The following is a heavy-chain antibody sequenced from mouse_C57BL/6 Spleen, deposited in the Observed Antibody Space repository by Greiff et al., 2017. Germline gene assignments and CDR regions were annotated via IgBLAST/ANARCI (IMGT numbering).Heavy chain of an antibody. D-gene: IGHD2-3*01. CDR3: ARDLDGYYNY. J-gene: IGHJ2*01. V-gene: IGHV5-4*01. CDR2: ISDGGSYT. CDR1: GFTFSSYA. Sequence: EVQRVESGGGLVKPGGSLKLSCAASGFTFSSYAMSWVRQTPEKRLEWVATISDGGSYTYYPDNVKGRFTISRDNAKNNLYLQMSHLKSEDTAMYYCARDLDGYYNYWGQGTTLTVSS.